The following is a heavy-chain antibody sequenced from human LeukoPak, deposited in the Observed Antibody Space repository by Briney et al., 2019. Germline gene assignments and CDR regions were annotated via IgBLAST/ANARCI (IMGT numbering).Heavy chain of an antibody. J-gene: IGHJ3*02. D-gene: IGHD6-13*01. CDR2: INHSGST. CDR1: GGSFSGYY. V-gene: IGHV4-34*01. Sequence: SETLSLTCAVYGGSFSGYYWSWIRPPPGKGLEWIGEINHSGSTNYNPSLKSRVTISVDTSKNQFSLKLSPVTAADTAVYYCASTSIAAAGPDAFDIWGQGTMVTVSS. CDR3: ASTSIAAAGPDAFDI.